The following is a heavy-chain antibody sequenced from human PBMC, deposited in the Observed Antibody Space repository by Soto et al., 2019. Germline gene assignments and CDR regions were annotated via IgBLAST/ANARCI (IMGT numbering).Heavy chain of an antibody. CDR2: ISSSSSTI. CDR1: GFTFSSYS. D-gene: IGHD6-19*01. Sequence: QAGGSLRLSCAASGFTFSSYSMNWVRQAPGKGLEWVSYISSSSSTIYYADSVKGRFTISRDNAKNSLYLQMNSLRAEDTAVYYCARDPRIAVAEYYYYYYMDVWGKGTTVTVSS. J-gene: IGHJ6*03. CDR3: ARDPRIAVAEYYYYYYMDV. V-gene: IGHV3-48*01.